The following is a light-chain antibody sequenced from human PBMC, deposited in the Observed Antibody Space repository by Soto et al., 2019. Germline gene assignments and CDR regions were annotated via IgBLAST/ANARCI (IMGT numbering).Light chain of an antibody. J-gene: IGKJ1*01. CDR1: QSLLQSNGYNY. V-gene: IGKV2-28*01. CDR3: MQPLQSWT. Sequence: DIVMTQSPLSLSVTPGEPASISCRSSQSLLQSNGYNYLDWYLQKPGQSPQLLIYLGSSRASGVPDRFSGSGSGTDFTLKISRVEAEDVGVYYCMQPLQSWTFGQGTKVDIK. CDR2: LGS.